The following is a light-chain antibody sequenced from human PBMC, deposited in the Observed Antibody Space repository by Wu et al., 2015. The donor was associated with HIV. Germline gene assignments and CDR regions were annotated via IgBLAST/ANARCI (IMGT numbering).Light chain of an antibody. CDR2: GAS. V-gene: IGKV1-NL1*01. J-gene: IGKJ1*01. CDR1: QDISDS. Sequence: IRMTQFPSSLSASTGDRVTITCRASQDISDSLAWYQQKSGKAPKLLLYGASRLESGVPSRFSGSGSGADYTLTISSLQPEDFATYYCQQYYSTPWTFGQGTKVEIK. CDR3: QQYYSTPWT.